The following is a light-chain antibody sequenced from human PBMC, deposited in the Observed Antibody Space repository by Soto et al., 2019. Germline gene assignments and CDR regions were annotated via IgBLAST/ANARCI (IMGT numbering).Light chain of an antibody. J-gene: IGKJ5*01. CDR1: RDTGPD. V-gene: IGKV3-20*01. Sequence: SPSSLRASKRDRVTVAXRARRDTGPDLARYRQPRGXTPQXXXVGXSSRATGIADKLSGSGSGTDFTLTISRLDPAYFALYYCQHYGAAATTFGQGTRLEIK. CDR3: QHYGAAATT. CDR2: GXS.